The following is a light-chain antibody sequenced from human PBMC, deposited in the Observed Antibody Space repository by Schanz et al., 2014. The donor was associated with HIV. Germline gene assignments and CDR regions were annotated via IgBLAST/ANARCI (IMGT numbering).Light chain of an antibody. CDR2: DVS. CDR3: QSYDTSLSDSGV. V-gene: IGLV2-14*01. CDR1: SSDVGGYNY. J-gene: IGLJ2*01. Sequence: QSALTQPASVSGSPGQSITISCTGTSSDVGGYNYVSWYQQHPGKAPKLMIYDVSNRPSGVPDRFSGSKSGTSASLAITGLQAEDEATYYCQSYDTSLSDSGVFGGGTKLTVL.